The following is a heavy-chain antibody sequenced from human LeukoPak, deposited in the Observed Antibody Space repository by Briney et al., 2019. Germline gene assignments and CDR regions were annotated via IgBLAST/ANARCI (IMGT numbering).Heavy chain of an antibody. D-gene: IGHD1-20*01. CDR1: GFTFDDYA. CDR2: ISWDGGKT. CDR3: AKGGAYNWNYGYYYMDV. V-gene: IGHV3-43D*03. J-gene: IGHJ6*03. Sequence: GGSLRLSCAASGFTFDDYAMHWVRQAPGKGLEWVSLISWDGGKTYYADSVKGRFTISRDNRKNSLYMEMNSLTAEDTALYYCAKGGAYNWNYGYYYMDVWGKGTTVTVTS.